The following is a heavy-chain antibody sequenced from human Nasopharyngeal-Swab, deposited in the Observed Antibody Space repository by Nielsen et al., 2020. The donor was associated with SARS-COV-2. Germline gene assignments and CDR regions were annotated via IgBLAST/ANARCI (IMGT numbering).Heavy chain of an antibody. CDR1: GFNFGRFT. D-gene: IGHD6-19*01. CDR3: VKEHDSGWPPFDH. Sequence: GGSLRLSCAASGFNFGRFTIHWLRQAPGKGLEWVCLMNGAGTRLYADSVKSRFTISRDNKRSSLYLQMNSLRPEDTALYYCVKEHDSGWPPFDHWGQGTLVTVSS. J-gene: IGHJ4*02. CDR2: MNGAGTR. V-gene: IGHV3-43*01.